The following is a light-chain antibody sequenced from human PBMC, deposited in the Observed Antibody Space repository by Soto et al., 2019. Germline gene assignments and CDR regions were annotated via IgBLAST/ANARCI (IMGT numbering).Light chain of an antibody. V-gene: IGKV1-17*02. CDR1: QGIRNR. J-gene: IGKJ4*01. CDR3: LQHNSYPLA. CDR2: AAS. Sequence: DNQMTQSPASLSSSLLDILTITFRASQGIRNRLGWFQQRPGKAPKRLIYAASSLESGVPSRFSGSGSGTEFTLTISNLQPEDFATYYCLQHNSYPLAFGGGTKVDI.